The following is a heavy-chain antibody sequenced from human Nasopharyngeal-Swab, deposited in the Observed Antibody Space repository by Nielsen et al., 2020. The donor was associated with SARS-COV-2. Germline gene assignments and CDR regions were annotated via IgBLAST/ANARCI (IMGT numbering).Heavy chain of an antibody. Sequence: AGSLRLSCAASGVSGFTFSNYAMNWVRQAPGKGLEWVSGISGSGGTIYYVDSVKGRFTISRDNSRNSLYLHMSNLRAEDTAIYYCAKGYSSGWVPYEYWGQGTLVTVSS. CDR2: ISGSGGTI. CDR3: AKGYSSGWVPYEY. V-gene: IGHV3-23*01. D-gene: IGHD6-19*01. CDR1: GVSGFTFSNYA. J-gene: IGHJ4*02.